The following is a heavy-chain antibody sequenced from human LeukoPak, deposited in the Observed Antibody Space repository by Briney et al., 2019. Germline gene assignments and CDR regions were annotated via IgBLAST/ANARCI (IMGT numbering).Heavy chain of an antibody. CDR3: ARAREFSSSSGRAYFFDY. J-gene: IGHJ4*02. D-gene: IGHD6-6*01. CDR1: GGSISSYF. Sequence: KSSETLSLTCTVSGGSISSYFWIWIRQPPGKGLEGIGYIYHGGNTNSSPSLKSRVTISLDTSKNQFSLKLSSVTAADTAVYYCARAREFSSSSGRAYFFDYWGQGTLVTVSS. CDR2: IYHGGNT. V-gene: IGHV4-59*01.